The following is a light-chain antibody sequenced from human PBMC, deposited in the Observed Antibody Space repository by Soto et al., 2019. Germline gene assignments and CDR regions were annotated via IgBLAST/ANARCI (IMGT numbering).Light chain of an antibody. V-gene: IGKV3-11*01. J-gene: IGKJ4*01. CDR3: QQYNNWPPAFT. CDR1: QSVSSY. CDR2: DAS. Sequence: ETVLMQSPDTLSLYPGERATLSCRASQSVSSYLAWYQQKPGQAPRLLIYDASNRATGIPARFSGRGSGTDFTLTISSLEPEDFAVYYCQQYNNWPPAFTFGGGTKVDIK.